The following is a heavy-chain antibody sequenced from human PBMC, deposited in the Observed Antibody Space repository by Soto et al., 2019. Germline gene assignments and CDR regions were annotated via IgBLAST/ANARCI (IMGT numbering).Heavy chain of an antibody. D-gene: IGHD2-8*01. J-gene: IGHJ4*02. CDR3: AKGLYCSNGVCYYSIDY. CDR2: SSGSDGST. Sequence: PGGSLSLSCAASGFTFSDYAMSWVRQAPGKGLEWVSSSSGSDGSTYYADSVKGRFTISRDNSKDTLYLQVDSLRADDTAVYFCAKGLYCSNGVCYYSIDYWGQGTLVTVSS. CDR1: GFTFSDYA. V-gene: IGHV3-23*01.